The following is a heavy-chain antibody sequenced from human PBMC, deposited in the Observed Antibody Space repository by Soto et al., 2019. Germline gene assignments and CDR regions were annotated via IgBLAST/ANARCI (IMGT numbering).Heavy chain of an antibody. V-gene: IGHV1-18*01. CDR1: DYTFTSYG. J-gene: IGHJ4*02. CDR2: ISAYNGHT. Sequence: QVQLVQSGTEVKKPGASVQVSCKTSDYTFTSYGVSWVRQAPGQGREWMGWISAYNGHTDYAHRLQGRITMTTDTSTSTAYMEMRSQRSDDTALYYCARVPAYWTTASCHDYWGQGTLVTVSS. D-gene: IGHD2-2*01. CDR3: ARVPAYWTTASCHDY.